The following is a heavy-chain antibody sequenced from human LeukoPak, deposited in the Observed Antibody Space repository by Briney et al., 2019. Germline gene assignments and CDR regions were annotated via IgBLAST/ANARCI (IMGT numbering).Heavy chain of an antibody. CDR3: ARGPYYFHSSGYYAED. Sequence: SETLSLTCNVSGGSISSYYWTWIRQPAGKGLEWIGRMHTSGNTNYSPSLKSRITMSVDTSKNQFSLKLRSVTAADTAVYFCARGPYYFHSSGYYAEDWGQGTLVTVSS. CDR2: MHTSGNT. CDR1: GGSISSYY. V-gene: IGHV4-4*07. D-gene: IGHD3-22*01. J-gene: IGHJ4*02.